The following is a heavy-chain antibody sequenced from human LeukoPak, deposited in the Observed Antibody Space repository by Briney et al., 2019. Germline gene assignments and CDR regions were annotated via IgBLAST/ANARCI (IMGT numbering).Heavy chain of an antibody. Sequence: GGSLRLSCAASGFTFSNYAIHWVRQAPGKGLEYVSAISGNGDSTYYASSVKGRFTMSRDNSKNTLYLQMGRLRPEDMGVYYCARVNYYGSGSYIPYYMDVWGKGTTVTISS. D-gene: IGHD3-10*01. V-gene: IGHV3-64*01. CDR1: GFTFSNYA. CDR3: ARVNYYGSGSYIPYYMDV. CDR2: ISGNGDST. J-gene: IGHJ6*03.